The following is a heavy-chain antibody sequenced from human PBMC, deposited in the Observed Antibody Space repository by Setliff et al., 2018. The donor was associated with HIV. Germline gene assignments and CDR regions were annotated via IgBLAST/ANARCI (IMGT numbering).Heavy chain of an antibody. J-gene: IGHJ4*02. CDR2: ITGSGGSI. Sequence: GGSLRLSCVASGFTFSTYPMRWVRQAPGKGLEWVSAITGSGGSIYYAASAKGRFTISRDNSKTTVYLRMNSLRADEPAIYYCVKEVKGYLDYWGQGIQGTVSS. CDR1: GFTFSTYP. V-gene: IGHV3-23*01. CDR3: VKEVKGYLDY.